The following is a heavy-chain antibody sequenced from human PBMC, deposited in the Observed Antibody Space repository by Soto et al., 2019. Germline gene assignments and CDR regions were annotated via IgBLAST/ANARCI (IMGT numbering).Heavy chain of an antibody. V-gene: IGHV1-69*13. CDR1: GGTFSSYA. Sequence: SVKVSCKASGGTFSSYAISWVRQAPGQGLEWMGGIIPIFGTANYAQKFQGRVTITADESTSTAYMELSSLRSEDTAVYYCARDSGIVVVPAALYHYGMDVWGQGTTVTVSS. J-gene: IGHJ6*02. CDR3: ARDSGIVVVPAALYHYGMDV. CDR2: IIPIFGTA. D-gene: IGHD2-2*01.